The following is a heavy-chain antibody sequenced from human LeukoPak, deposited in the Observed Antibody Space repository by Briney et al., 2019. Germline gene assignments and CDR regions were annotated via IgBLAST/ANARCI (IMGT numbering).Heavy chain of an antibody. CDR3: ARDQGWLQFDY. V-gene: IGHV3-7*01. D-gene: IGHD5-24*01. CDR2: IKEDGNQT. CDR1: GFTFSRSW. Sequence: GGSLRLSCTASGFTFSRSWMDWVRQAPGKGLEWVANIKEDGNQTYYMDSVRDRFTISRDNAKNSLYLQMNSLRDEDTAVYYCARDQGWLQFDYWGQGALATVSA. J-gene: IGHJ4*02.